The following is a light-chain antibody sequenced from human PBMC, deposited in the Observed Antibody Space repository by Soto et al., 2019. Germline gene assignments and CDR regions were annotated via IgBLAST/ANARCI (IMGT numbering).Light chain of an antibody. V-gene: IGLV2-8*01. J-gene: IGLJ1*01. CDR1: SSDVGGYDY. Sequence: QSALTQPPSASGSPGQSVTISCTGTSSDVGGYDYVSWYQQHPGKAPKLMIYEATIRPSGVSDRFSGSKSGNTASLTVSGLQAEDEADYYCSSYTGGNPSYVFGTGTQLTVL. CDR3: SSYTGGNPSYV. CDR2: EAT.